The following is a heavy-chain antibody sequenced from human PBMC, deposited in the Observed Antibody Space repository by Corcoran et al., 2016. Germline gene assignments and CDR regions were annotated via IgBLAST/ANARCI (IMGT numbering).Heavy chain of an antibody. Sequence: EVQLVQSGAEVKRPGESLKISCKASGYSFTSYWIGWVRQMPGKGLEWVGIISPGESDSRYSPSFQGQVTVSSDKSINTAYLQWSSLKASDTAIYYCARHSSTAGLYYYYGMDVWGQGTTDTVSS. CDR2: ISPGESDS. V-gene: IGHV5-51*01. CDR3: ARHSSTAGLYYYYGMDV. D-gene: IGHD2-2*01. CDR1: GYSFTSYW. J-gene: IGHJ6*02.